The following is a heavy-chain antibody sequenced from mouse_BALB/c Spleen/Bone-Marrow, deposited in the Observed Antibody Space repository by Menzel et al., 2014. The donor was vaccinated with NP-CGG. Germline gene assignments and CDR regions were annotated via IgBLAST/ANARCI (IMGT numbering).Heavy chain of an antibody. CDR2: FYPGGGYT. CDR3: ARRGTGVDY. V-gene: IGHV1-63*02. D-gene: IGHD4-1*01. J-gene: IGHJ2*01. CDR1: GTPLTNYC. Sequence: VQLQHSGAGLVGPGTSVKKSCKASGTPLTNYCLGWEKKRPGLGLEWFGVFYPGGGYTNYNEKFKGKATLTADTSSSTAYMQLSSLTSEDSAVYFCARRGTGVDYWGQGTTLTVSS.